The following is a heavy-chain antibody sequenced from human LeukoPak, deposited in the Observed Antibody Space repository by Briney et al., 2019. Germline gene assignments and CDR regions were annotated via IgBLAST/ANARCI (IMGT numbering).Heavy chain of an antibody. CDR3: ARHYYDILTGYYYFDY. Sequence: GGSLRLSCAASGFTVSSNYMSWVRQAPGKGLEWVSVIHSGGSTYYADSVRGRLTISRDNSKNTLYLQMNSLRAEDTAVYYCARHYYDILTGYYYFDYWGQGTLVTVSS. V-gene: IGHV3-53*01. CDR1: GFTVSSNY. D-gene: IGHD3-9*01. J-gene: IGHJ4*02. CDR2: IHSGGST.